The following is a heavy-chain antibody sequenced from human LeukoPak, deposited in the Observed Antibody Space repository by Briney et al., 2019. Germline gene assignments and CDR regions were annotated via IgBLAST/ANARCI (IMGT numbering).Heavy chain of an antibody. J-gene: IGHJ6*03. D-gene: IGHD6-13*01. CDR1: GYSISSGYY. CDR2: IYHSGST. CDR3: ARSVSSSWGDYYYYYYMDV. V-gene: IGHV4-38-2*02. Sequence: PSETLSLTCTVSGYSISSGYYWGWIRQPPGKGLEWIGSIYHSGSTYYNPSLKSRVTISVDTSKNQFSLKLSSVTAADTAVYYCARSVSSSWGDYYYYYYMDVWGKGTTVTVSS.